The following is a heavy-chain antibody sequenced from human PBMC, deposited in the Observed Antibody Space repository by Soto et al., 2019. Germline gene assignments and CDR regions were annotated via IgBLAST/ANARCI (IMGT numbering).Heavy chain of an antibody. CDR2: IYSGGST. CDR3: ARERDVNNPNWFDL. D-gene: IGHD2-8*01. V-gene: IGHV3-53*02. CDR1: GFTVSSNY. J-gene: IGHJ5*02. Sequence: EVQVVETGGGLIQPGGSLRLSCAVSGFTVSSNYMSWVRQPPGKGPEWVSDIYSGGSTYYADSVKGRFTISRDNSKNTLYLQMNSLRAEDTAVYYCARERDVNNPNWFDLWGQGTLVTVSS.